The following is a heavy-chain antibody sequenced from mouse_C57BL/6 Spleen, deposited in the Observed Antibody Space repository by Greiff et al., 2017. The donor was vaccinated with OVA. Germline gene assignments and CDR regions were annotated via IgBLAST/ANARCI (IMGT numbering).Heavy chain of an antibody. D-gene: IGHD2-4*01. J-gene: IGHJ3*01. CDR3: VRYDYDSAY. CDR2: IRSKSNNYAT. V-gene: IGHV10-1*01. Sequence: EVHLVESGGGLVQPKGSLKLSCAASGFSFNTYAMNWVRQAPGKGLEWVARIRSKSNNYATYYADSVKDRFTISKDDSKSMLYLQMINLKAEDAAMYYCVRYDYDSAYWGQGTLVTVSA. CDR1: GFSFNTYA.